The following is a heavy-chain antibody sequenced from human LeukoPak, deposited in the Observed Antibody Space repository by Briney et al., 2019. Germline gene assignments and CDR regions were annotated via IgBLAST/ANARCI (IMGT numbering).Heavy chain of an antibody. CDR1: GGSISSYY. CDR3: ARYRYSYGNWFDP. J-gene: IGHJ5*02. V-gene: IGHV4-59*08. Sequence: PSETLSLTCTVSGGSISSYYWSWIRQPPGKGLEWIGYIYYSGSTNYNPSLKSRVTISVDTSKNQFSLKLSSVTAADTAVYYCARYRYSYGNWFDPWGQGTLVTVSS. D-gene: IGHD5-18*01. CDR2: IYYSGST.